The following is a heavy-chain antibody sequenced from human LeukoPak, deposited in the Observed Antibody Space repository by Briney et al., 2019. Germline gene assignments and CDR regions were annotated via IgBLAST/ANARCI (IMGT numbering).Heavy chain of an antibody. CDR1: GASIDSDNW. V-gene: IGHV4-4*02. CDR3: ASQGKYDILTGYPTIFDY. J-gene: IGHJ4*02. D-gene: IGHD3-9*01. Sequence: PSGTLSLTCVVSGASIDSDNWWSWVRQPPGKGLEWTGSIYHSGSTYYNPSLKSRVTISVDTSKNQFSLKLSSVTAADTAVYYCASQGKYDILTGYPTIFDYWGQGTLVTVSS. CDR2: IYHSGST.